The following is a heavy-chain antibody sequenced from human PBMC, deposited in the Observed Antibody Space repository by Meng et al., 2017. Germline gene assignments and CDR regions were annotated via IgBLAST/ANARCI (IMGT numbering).Heavy chain of an antibody. Sequence: QVQLVESWGGVVQPGRSRRLSCAASGFTFSSYAMHWVRQAPGKGLEWVAVISYDGSNKYYADSVKGRFTISRDNSKNTLYLQMNSLRAEDTAVYYCAHFDYWGQGTLVTVSS. J-gene: IGHJ4*02. V-gene: IGHV3-30*01. CDR2: ISYDGSNK. CDR3: AHFDY. CDR1: GFTFSSYA.